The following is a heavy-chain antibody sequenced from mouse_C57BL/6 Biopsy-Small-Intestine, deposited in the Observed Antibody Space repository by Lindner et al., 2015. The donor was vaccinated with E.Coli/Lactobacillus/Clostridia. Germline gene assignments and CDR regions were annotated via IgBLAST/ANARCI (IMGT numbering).Heavy chain of an antibody. J-gene: IGHJ3*01. CDR2: ISSGSSTI. CDR3: ARDDYDRAWFVY. D-gene: IGHD2-4*01. V-gene: IGHV5-17*01. Sequence: VQLQEVWGGLVRPGGSLKLSCAASGFTFSDYGMHWVRQAPEKGLEWVAYISSGSSTIYYADTVKGRFTMSRDNAKNTLFLQMTSLRSEDTAMYYCARDDYDRAWFVYWGQGTLVTVSA. CDR1: GFTFSDYG.